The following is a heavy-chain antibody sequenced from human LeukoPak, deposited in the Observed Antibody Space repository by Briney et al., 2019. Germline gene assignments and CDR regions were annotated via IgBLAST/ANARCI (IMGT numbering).Heavy chain of an antibody. J-gene: IGHJ6*03. CDR1: GGSISSYY. CDR3: ARGITMIVVVMSSYMDV. CDR2: IYYSGST. Sequence: SETLSLTCTVSGGSISSYYWSWIRQPPGKGLEWIGYIYYSGSTNYTPSLKSRVTISVDTSKNQFSLRLTSVTAADTAVYYCARGITMIVVVMSSYMDVSGKGTSVTVSS. D-gene: IGHD3-22*01. V-gene: IGHV4-59*01.